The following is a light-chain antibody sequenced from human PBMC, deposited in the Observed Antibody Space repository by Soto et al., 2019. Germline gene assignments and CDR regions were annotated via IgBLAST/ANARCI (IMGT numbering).Light chain of an antibody. V-gene: IGKV1-39*01. CDR2: AAS. CDR1: QNINFY. Sequence: DIQMTQSPSSLSASVGDRVTITCRASQNINFYLNWFQQKPGKAPKVLIYAASSLQVGVPSRFSGSGSGTDFTLTISSLQPEDFGVYYCLQRSNWPLTVGGGTKVDSK. J-gene: IGKJ4*01. CDR3: LQRSNWPLT.